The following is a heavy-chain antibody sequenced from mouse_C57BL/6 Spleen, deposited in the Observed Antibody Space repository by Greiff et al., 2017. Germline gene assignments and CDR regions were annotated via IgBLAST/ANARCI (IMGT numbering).Heavy chain of an antibody. CDR1: GYAFTNYL. CDR2: INPGSGGT. D-gene: IGHD1-1*01. Sequence: QVQLQQSGAELVRPGTSVKVSCKASGYAFTNYLIEWVKQRPGQGLEWIGVINPGSGGTNYNEKFKGKATLTADKSSSPAYMQLSSLTSEDSAVYCCARSDYGSSRPRFAYWGQGTLVTVSA. V-gene: IGHV1-54*01. CDR3: ARSDYGSSRPRFAY. J-gene: IGHJ3*01.